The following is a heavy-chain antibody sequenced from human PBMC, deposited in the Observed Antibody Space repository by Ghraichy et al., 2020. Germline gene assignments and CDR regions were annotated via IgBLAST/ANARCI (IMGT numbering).Heavy chain of an antibody. Sequence: SVKVSCKASGGTFSSYAISWVRQAPGQGLEWMGGIIPIFGTANYAQKFQGRVTITADKSTSTAYMELSSLRSEDTAVYYCARDSTTGDNWFDPWSQGTLVTVSS. CDR1: GGTFSSYA. V-gene: IGHV1-69*06. CDR3: ARDSTTGDNWFDP. D-gene: IGHD4-17*01. J-gene: IGHJ5*02. CDR2: IIPIFGTA.